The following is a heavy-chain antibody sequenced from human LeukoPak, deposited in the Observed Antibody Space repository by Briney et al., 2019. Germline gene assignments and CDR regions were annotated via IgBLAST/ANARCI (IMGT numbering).Heavy chain of an antibody. CDR3: ARAEVRYWNQGGKNWFDP. D-gene: IGHD1-1*01. J-gene: IGHJ5*02. CDR1: GYTFTDYY. Sequence: ASVKVSCKASGYTFTDYYMHWVRQTPGQGLEWMGWVNPNSGDTNYAQKFQGRVTMTRDTSISTAYMELSRLRSYDTAVYYCARAEVRYWNQGGKNWFDPWGQGTLVTVSS. V-gene: IGHV1-2*02. CDR2: VNPNSGDT.